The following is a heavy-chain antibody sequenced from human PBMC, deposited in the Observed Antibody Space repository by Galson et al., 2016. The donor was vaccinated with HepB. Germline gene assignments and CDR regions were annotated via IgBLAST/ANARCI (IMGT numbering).Heavy chain of an antibody. CDR2: IQYSGNT. J-gene: IGHJ4*02. Sequence: SETLSLTCTVSGGSVISDNYFWSWIRQPPGKGLEWIGFIQYSGNTNCNASLRSRVTISIDTSKNRFALKLSSVTAADTAIYYCARYRRDYIRGVPPYYFDYWAQGTLVTVSS. D-gene: IGHD3-16*01. CDR3: ARYRRDYIRGVPPYYFDY. CDR1: GGSVISDNYF. V-gene: IGHV4-61*01.